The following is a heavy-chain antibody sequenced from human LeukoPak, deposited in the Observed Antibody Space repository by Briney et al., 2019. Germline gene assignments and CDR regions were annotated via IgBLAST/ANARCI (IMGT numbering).Heavy chain of an antibody. J-gene: IGHJ6*02. V-gene: IGHV4-34*01. CDR2: INHSGST. D-gene: IGHD3-3*01. Sequence: SETLSLTCAVYGGSFSVYYWSWIRQPPGKGLEWIGEINHSGSTNYNPSLKSRVTISVDTSKNQFSLKLSSVTAADTAVYYCARNYDFWSMYGMDVWGQGTTVTVSS. CDR3: ARNYDFWSMYGMDV. CDR1: GGSFSVYY.